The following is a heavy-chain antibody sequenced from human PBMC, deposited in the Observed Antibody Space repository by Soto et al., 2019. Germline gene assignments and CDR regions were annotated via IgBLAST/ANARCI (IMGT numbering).Heavy chain of an antibody. D-gene: IGHD3-9*01. CDR3: ARDDTYVLRYFDWLSAPHYYYYYGMDV. CDR1: GFTFSSYA. V-gene: IGHV3-30-3*01. J-gene: IGHJ6*02. Sequence: GGSLRLSCAASGFTFSSYAMHWVRQAPGKGLEWVAVISYDGSNKYYADSVKGRFTISRDNSKNTLYLQMSSLRAEDTAVYYCARDDTYVLRYFDWLSAPHYYYYYGMDVWGQGTTVTVSS. CDR2: ISYDGSNK.